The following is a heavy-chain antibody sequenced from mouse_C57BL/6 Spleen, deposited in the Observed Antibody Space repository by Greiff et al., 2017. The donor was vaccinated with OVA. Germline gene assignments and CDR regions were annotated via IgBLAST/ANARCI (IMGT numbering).Heavy chain of an antibody. CDR3: ATDSSGYTGDFDY. Sequence: EVQLVESGPELVKPGASVKISCKASGYSFTGYYMHWVKQSHGNILDWIGYIYPYNGVSSYNQKFKGKATLTVDKSSSTAYMELRSLTSEDSAVYYCATDSSGYTGDFDYWGQGTTLTVSS. CDR2: IYPYNGVS. D-gene: IGHD3-2*02. J-gene: IGHJ2*01. CDR1: GYSFTGYY. V-gene: IGHV1-31*01.